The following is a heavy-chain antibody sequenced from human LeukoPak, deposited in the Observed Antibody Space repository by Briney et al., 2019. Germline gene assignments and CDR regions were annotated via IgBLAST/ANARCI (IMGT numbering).Heavy chain of an antibody. CDR1: GFTFNSEP. V-gene: IGHV3-48*01. J-gene: IGHJ4*02. CDR2: IRSDSKTI. CDR3: ARDYNWAFDY. Sequence: GGSLRLSCATSGFTFNSEPMNWVRQAPGKGLDWVAHIRSDSKTIVYADSVKGRFTISRDNAKNSLSLQMNSLRAEDTAVYFCARDYNWAFDYWGQGILVTVAS. D-gene: IGHD1-20*01.